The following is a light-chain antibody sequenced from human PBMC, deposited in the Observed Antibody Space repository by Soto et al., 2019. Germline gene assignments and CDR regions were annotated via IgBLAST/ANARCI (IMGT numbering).Light chain of an antibody. CDR1: HDISTF. CDR2: EAS. Sequence: DIQMTQSPSSLSASIGDRFTITCRASHDISTFLAWYQQKPGKAPKLLIYEASTLQSGVPSRFSGSGSGTDFTLTISGLLPEDFAAYHCQQLYTLPFTFGQGTRLEIK. J-gene: IGKJ5*01. CDR3: QQLYTLPFT. V-gene: IGKV1-9*01.